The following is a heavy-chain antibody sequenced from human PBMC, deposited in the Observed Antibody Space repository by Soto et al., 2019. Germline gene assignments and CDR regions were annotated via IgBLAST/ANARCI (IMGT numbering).Heavy chain of an antibody. CDR3: ARIVSVPAAMPQYYYYFGMDV. V-gene: IGHV2-70*01. CDR2: IDWDDDK. Sequence: SGPTLVNPTQTLTLTCTFSGFSLSTSGMCVSWIRQPPGKALEWLALIDWDDDKNYSTSLKTRLTISKDTSKNQVVLTMTNMDPVDTATYYCARIVSVPAAMPQYYYYFGMDVWGQGTTVTVSS. D-gene: IGHD2-2*01. J-gene: IGHJ6*02. CDR1: GFSLSTSGMC.